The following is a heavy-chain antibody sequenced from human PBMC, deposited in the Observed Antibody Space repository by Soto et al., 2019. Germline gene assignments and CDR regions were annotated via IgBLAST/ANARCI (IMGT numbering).Heavy chain of an antibody. J-gene: IGHJ4*02. CDR3: ARVRQYDSQRYYYCDV. CDR2: ITGDNLDA. Sequence: QLQLVQSGPELKKPGASVKVSCKASGYTFRTYGITWLRQAPGQGLEWMGWITGDNLDAHYTQRLQSRVTPTTEMSTTPAYMELSSLSSDDPAAYYCARVRQYDSQRYYYCDVWGQGTLATVSS. V-gene: IGHV1-18*01. CDR1: GYTFRTYG. D-gene: IGHD3-22*01.